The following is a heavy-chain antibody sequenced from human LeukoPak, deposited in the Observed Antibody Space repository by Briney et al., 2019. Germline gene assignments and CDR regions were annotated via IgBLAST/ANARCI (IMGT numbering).Heavy chain of an antibody. CDR3: ARAPYYYDSSGYYYVFDY. CDR1: GGSISSYY. Sequence: PSETLSFTCTVSGGSISSYYWSWIRQPPGKGLEWIGYIYYSGSTNYNPSLKSRVTISVDTSKNQFSLKLSSVTAADTAVYYCARAPYYYDSSGYYYVFDYWGQGTLVTVSS. D-gene: IGHD3-22*01. J-gene: IGHJ4*02. CDR2: IYYSGST. V-gene: IGHV4-59*01.